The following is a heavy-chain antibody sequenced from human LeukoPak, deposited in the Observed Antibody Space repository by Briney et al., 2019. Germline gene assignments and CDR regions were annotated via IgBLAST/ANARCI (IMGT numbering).Heavy chain of an antibody. CDR2: IYTSGST. D-gene: IGHD6-13*01. CDR3: ARGGSSWSNNWFDP. V-gene: IGHV4-61*02. J-gene: IGHJ5*02. CDR1: GGSISSGSYY. Sequence: SETLSLTCTVSGGSISSGSYYWSWIRQPAGKGLEWIGRIYTSGSTNYNPSLKSRVTISVDTSKNQFSLKLSSVTAADTAVYYCARGGSSWSNNWFDPWAREPWSPSPQ.